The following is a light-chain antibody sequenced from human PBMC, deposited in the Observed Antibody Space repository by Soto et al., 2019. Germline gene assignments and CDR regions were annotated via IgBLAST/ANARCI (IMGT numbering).Light chain of an antibody. CDR2: AAS. CDR3: QNYNGAPWT. V-gene: IGKV1-27*01. CDR1: QGISTY. J-gene: IGKJ1*01. Sequence: DIQMTQSRPYLSASVGDRVTITCRAIQGISTYLVWYQQKPGTVPKLLIFAASTLQSGVPSRFSGSGSGTDITLTISSLQPEDVATYYCQNYNGAPWTFGQGTKVEIK.